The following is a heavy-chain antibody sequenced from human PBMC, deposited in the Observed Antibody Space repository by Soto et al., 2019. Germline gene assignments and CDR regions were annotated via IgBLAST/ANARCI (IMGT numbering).Heavy chain of an antibody. J-gene: IGHJ3*02. CDR3: TRESGYARNAFDI. D-gene: IGHD1-1*01. CDR2: IRSKAYGGTT. Sequence: PGGSLRHSCTASGFTFGDYAMSWVRQAPGKGLEWVGFIRSKAYGGTTEYAASVKGRFTISRDDSKSIAYLQMNSLKTEDTAVYYCTRESGYARNAFDIWGQGTMVTVSS. CDR1: GFTFGDYA. V-gene: IGHV3-49*04.